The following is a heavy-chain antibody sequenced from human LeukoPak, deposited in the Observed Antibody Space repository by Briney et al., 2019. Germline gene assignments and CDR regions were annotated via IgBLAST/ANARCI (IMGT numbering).Heavy chain of an antibody. J-gene: IGHJ4*02. CDR3: ARASAMTTVMFY. D-gene: IGHD4-17*01. CDR2: IKQDGSEK. V-gene: IGHV3-7*01. CDR1: RFPFSNCW. Sequence: PGGSLRLSCAASRFPFSNCWMSWVRQAPGKGLEWVANIKQDGSEKYYVDSVKGRFTISRDNAKNSLYLQMNSLRAEDTAVYYCARASAMTTVMFYWGQGTLVTVSS.